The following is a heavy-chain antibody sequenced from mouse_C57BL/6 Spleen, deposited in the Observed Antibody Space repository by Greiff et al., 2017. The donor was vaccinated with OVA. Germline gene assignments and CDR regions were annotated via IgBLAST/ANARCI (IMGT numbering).Heavy chain of an antibody. D-gene: IGHD1-1*01. Sequence: QVQLKQPGAELVRPGSSVKLSCKASGYTFTSYWMHWVKQRPIQGLEWIGNIDPSDSETHYNQKFKDKATLTVDKSSSTAYMQLSSLTSEDSAVYYCARGAITTVVAYYFDYWGQGTTLTVSS. V-gene: IGHV1-52*01. CDR3: ARGAITTVVAYYFDY. J-gene: IGHJ2*01. CDR1: GYTFTSYW. CDR2: IDPSDSET.